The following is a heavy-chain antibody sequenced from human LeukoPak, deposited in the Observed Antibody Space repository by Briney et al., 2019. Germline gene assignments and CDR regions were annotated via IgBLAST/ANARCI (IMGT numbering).Heavy chain of an antibody. D-gene: IGHD2-2*01. Sequence: PGGSLRLSCAASGFTFSSYSMNWVRQAPGKGLEWVSYISSSGSTIYYADSVKGRFTISRDNAKNSLYLQMNSLRAEDTAVYYCARAPRDIVVVPAATRFDPWGQGTLVTVSS. V-gene: IGHV3-48*04. CDR1: GFTFSSYS. J-gene: IGHJ5*02. CDR2: ISSSGSTI. CDR3: ARAPRDIVVVPAATRFDP.